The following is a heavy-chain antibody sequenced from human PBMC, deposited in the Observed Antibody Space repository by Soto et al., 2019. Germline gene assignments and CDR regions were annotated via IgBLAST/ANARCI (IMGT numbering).Heavy chain of an antibody. D-gene: IGHD3-3*01. CDR2: IYYSGST. V-gene: IGHV4-59*01. CDR3: ASALVFSWSGIYYFDY. CDR1: GGSIYSYY. J-gene: IGHJ4*02. Sequence: QVQLQESGPGLVKPSETLSLTCTVSGGSIYSYYWSWIRQPPGKGLEWIGSIYYSGSTNYNPSLKSRVTISIATSKNQFSLRLSSVTAADTAVYYCASALVFSWSGIYYFDYWGQGALVTVSS.